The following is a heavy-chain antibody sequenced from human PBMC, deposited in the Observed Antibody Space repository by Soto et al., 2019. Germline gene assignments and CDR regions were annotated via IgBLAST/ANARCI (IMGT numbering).Heavy chain of an antibody. CDR3: ARSRRQCFGGTLSYYFDF. CDR1: GFVFRTYW. V-gene: IGHV3-7*01. J-gene: IGHJ4*02. CDR2: IKEDGSEA. D-gene: IGHD3-10*01. Sequence: GGSLRLSCAASGFVFRTYWMSWVRQAPGKGLEWVANIKEDGSEANYVDSVKGRFAVSRDKDTNSLYLQLNSLTPEDTAVYYCARSRRQCFGGTLSYYFDFWGQETLVTVSS.